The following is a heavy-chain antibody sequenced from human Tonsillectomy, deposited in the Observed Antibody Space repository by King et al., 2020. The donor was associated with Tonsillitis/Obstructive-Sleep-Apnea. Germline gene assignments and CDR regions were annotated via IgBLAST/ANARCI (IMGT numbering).Heavy chain of an antibody. CDR1: GFTFSSYA. CDR3: AKVGPCGGGCHQYCDY. Sequence: VQLVESGGGLVQPGGSLRLSCAASGFTFSSYALSWVRQAPGKGLEWVSGISASGDSTYYADSVQGRFTISRDNSKNTMYLQMNSLRAEDTALYYCAKVGPCGGGCHQYCDYWGQGTLVTVSS. CDR2: ISASGDST. D-gene: IGHD2-21*01. V-gene: IGHV3-23*04. J-gene: IGHJ4*02.